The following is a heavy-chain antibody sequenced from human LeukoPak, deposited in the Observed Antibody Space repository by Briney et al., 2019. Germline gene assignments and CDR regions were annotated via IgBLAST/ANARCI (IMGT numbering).Heavy chain of an antibody. CDR2: IDEHGTTI. J-gene: IGHJ4*02. V-gene: IGHV3-74*01. D-gene: IGHD3-10*01. CDR1: GFTFSRYW. Sequence: QPGESLRLSCAASGFTFSRYWMHWVRQAPGEGLVWVSRIDEHGTTIDYADSVRDRFTISRDNAKNPLYVHMNSLRAAVTAMYYCARDVGGAGSHWVQGSLATV. CDR3: ARDVGGAGSH.